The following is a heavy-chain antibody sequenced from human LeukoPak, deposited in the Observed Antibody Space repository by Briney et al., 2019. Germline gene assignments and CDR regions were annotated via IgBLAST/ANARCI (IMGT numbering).Heavy chain of an antibody. CDR2: IKQDGSEK. V-gene: IGHV3-7*01. CDR1: GFTFSSYW. CDR3: ARGGSCSGGSCYSSHNWFDP. J-gene: IGHJ5*02. D-gene: IGHD2-15*01. Sequence: GGSLRLSCAASGFTFSSYWMSWVRQAPGKGLEWVANIKQDGSEKYYVDSVKGRFTISRDNAKNSLYLQMNSLRAEDTAVYYCARGGSCSGGSCYSSHNWFDPWGQGTLVTVSS.